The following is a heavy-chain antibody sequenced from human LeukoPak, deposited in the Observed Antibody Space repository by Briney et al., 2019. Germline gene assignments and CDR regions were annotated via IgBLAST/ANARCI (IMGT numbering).Heavy chain of an antibody. D-gene: IGHD3-22*01. J-gene: IGHJ4*02. CDR1: GGSISGYY. V-gene: IGHV4-59*01. CDR3: ARTADGSGYYGIGY. CDR2: IDYSGST. Sequence: PSETLSLTCTVSGGSISGYYWSWIRQPPGKGLEYIGYIDYSGSTNYNPSLKSRVTISLDTSKNLFSLKLNSVTAADTAVYYCARTADGSGYYGIGYWGQGTLVTVSS.